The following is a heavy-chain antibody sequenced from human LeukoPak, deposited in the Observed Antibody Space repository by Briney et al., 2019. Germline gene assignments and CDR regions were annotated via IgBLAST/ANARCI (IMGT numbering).Heavy chain of an antibody. Sequence: GGSLRLSCAASGFTFSSYSMNWVRQAPGKGLEWVSSITGSGDSTYYADSVKGRFTISRDNSKNTLYLQMNSLRAEDTALYHCARDGGSYLQPTDYWGQGTLVTVSS. V-gene: IGHV3-23*01. D-gene: IGHD1-26*01. CDR1: GFTFSSYS. CDR2: ITGSGDST. J-gene: IGHJ4*02. CDR3: ARDGGSYLQPTDY.